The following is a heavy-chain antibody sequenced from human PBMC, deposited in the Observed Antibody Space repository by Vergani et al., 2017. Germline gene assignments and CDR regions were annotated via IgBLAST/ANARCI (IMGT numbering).Heavy chain of an antibody. D-gene: IGHD6-13*01. Sequence: QVQLVQSGAEVKKPGSSVKVSCKASGGPFSSYAISWVRQAPGQGLEWMGRLIPIFGTANYAQQFQGRVTITADESTSTAYMELSSLRSEDTAVYYCARAGIAAAGTIDYWGQGTLVTVSS. J-gene: IGHJ4*02. CDR2: LIPIFGTA. V-gene: IGHV1-69*18. CDR1: GGPFSSYA. CDR3: ARAGIAAAGTIDY.